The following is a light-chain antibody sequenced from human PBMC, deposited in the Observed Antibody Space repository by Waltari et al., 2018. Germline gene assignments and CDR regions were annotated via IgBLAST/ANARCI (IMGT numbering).Light chain of an antibody. J-gene: IGKJ5*01. Sequence: WVRDRVTITCRASRGIDAYLNWYQQQPGKAPKLLIYDASTLQRGVPTRFSGGGIGTDFSLTISDLQPEDFATYFCQQSYSAPFTFGRGTRLE. CDR3: QQSYSAPFT. CDR1: RGIDAY. CDR2: DAS. V-gene: IGKV1-39*01.